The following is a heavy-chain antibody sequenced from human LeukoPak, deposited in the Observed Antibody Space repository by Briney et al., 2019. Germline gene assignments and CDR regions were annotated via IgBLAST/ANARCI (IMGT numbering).Heavy chain of an antibody. J-gene: IGHJ6*02. CDR1: GGTFSSYA. D-gene: IGHD1-26*01. CDR2: IIPIFGTA. CDR3: VRHIKPAGPWDGMDV. V-gene: IGHV1-69*13. Sequence: EASVKVSCKASGGTFSSYAISWVRQAPGQGLEWMGGIIPIFGTANYAQKFQGRVTITADESTSTAYMELSSLRSEDTAVYYCVRHIKPAGPWDGMDVWGQGTTVIVSS.